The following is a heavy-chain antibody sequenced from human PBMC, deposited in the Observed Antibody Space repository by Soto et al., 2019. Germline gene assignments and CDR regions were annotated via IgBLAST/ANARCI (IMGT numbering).Heavy chain of an antibody. Sequence: SLTCTVSGGSISSCYWSWIRQPPGKGLEWIGYIYYSGSTNYNPSLKSRVTISVDTSKNQFSLKLSSVTAADTAVYYCARGAMVRGVTIGDAFDIWGQGTMVT. CDR2: IYYSGST. D-gene: IGHD3-10*01. CDR3: ARGAMVRGVTIGDAFDI. J-gene: IGHJ3*02. CDR1: GGSISSCY. V-gene: IGHV4-59*01.